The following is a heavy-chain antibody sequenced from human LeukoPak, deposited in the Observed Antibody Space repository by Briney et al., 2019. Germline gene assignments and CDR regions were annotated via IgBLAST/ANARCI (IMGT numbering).Heavy chain of an antibody. CDR2: VDYVGTT. V-gene: IGHV4-59*11. J-gene: IGHJ3*01. CDR3: ARVGGLTEDFDV. Sequence: HNWSWIWQPPGKGLEWVGYVDYVGTTNYNPSLKSRVTISVDTSKNQYSLELSSVTPADTAVYYCARVGGLTEDFDVWGQGTMVIVSS. D-gene: IGHD4/OR15-4a*01. CDR1: HN.